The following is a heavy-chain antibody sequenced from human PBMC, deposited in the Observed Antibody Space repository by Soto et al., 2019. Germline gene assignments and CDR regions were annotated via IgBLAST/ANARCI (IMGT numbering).Heavy chain of an antibody. CDR1: GYSFTSYW. V-gene: IGHV5-51*01. CDR2: IYPGDSDT. J-gene: IGHJ4*02. D-gene: IGHD4-17*01. Sequence: GESLKISCEGSGYSFTSYWIGWVRPMPGKGLEWMGIIYPGDSDTRYSPSFQGQVTISADKSISTAYLQWSSLKASDTAMYYRARLIPTVVNPLSGYWGQGTLVTVSS. CDR3: ARLIPTVVNPLSGY.